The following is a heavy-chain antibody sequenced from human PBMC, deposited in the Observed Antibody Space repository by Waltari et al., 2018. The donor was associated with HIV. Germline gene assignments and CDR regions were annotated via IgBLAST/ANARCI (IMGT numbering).Heavy chain of an antibody. CDR3: AREGRTRQGRDYYYHGMDV. CDR1: GFTFTTYN. CDR2: MSTSSSYI. V-gene: IGHV3-21*01. D-gene: IGHD2-15*01. Sequence: EVQLVESGGGLVKPGGSLRLSCAASGFTFTTYNMNWVRQAPGKRLEWVSSMSTSSSYIYYADSVKGRFTISRDNAKNSLYLQLNSLRAEDTAVYYCAREGRTRQGRDYYYHGMDVWGQGTTVTVSS. J-gene: IGHJ6*02.